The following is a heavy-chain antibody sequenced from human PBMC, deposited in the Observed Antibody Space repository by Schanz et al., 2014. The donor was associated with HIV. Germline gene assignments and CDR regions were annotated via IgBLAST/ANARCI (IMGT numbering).Heavy chain of an antibody. CDR3: ANEEVPNDY. CDR2: ITANGGA. CDR1: GITFSTSG. V-gene: IGHV3-NL1*01. J-gene: IGHJ4*02. Sequence: QVQLVESGGGVVQPGRSLRLSCAASGITFSTSGMHWVRQAPGKGLEWVSGITANGGANYADSVKGRFTISRDNSKSTLYLQMNSLRAEDTAVYYCANEEVPNDYWGQGTLVTVSS.